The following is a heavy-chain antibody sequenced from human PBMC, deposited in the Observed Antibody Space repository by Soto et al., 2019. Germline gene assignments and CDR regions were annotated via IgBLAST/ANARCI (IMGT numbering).Heavy chain of an antibody. CDR2: ISYDGSNK. CDR3: ARDRSSGSYYYPFEY. Sequence: QVQLVESGGGVVQPGRSLRLSCAASGFTFSSYAMHWVRQAPGKGLEWVAVISYDGSNKYYADSVKGRFTISRDNSKNTLYLQMNSLRAEDTAVYYCARDRSSGSYYYPFEYWGQGTLVTVSS. D-gene: IGHD3-10*01. J-gene: IGHJ4*02. V-gene: IGHV3-30-3*01. CDR1: GFTFSSYA.